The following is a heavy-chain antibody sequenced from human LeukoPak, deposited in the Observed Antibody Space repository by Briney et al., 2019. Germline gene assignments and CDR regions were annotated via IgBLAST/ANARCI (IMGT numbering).Heavy chain of an antibody. CDR1: GGSISSSSYY. CDR3: ARGGYSGYDGY. CDR2: IYYSGST. V-gene: IGHV4-39*07. Sequence: SETLSLTCTVSGGSISSSSYYWGWIRQPPGKGLEWIGSIYYSGSTYYNPSLKSRVTISVDTSKNQFSLKLSSVTAADTAVYYCARGGYSGYDGYWGQGTLVTVSS. J-gene: IGHJ4*02. D-gene: IGHD5-12*01.